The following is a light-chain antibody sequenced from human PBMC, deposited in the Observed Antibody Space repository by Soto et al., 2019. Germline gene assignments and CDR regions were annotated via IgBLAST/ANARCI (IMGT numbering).Light chain of an antibody. CDR1: RDIGTW. CDR2: RAS. CDR3: HRHETYPLA. Sequence: TQMTQSPSTLSASVEDSVSITCRASRDIGTWLAWFQQKPGRAPNLLIYRASTLARGVPSRFSGSGSGTEFTLTISSLQPDDFATYYCHRHETYPLAFGGGTKVDI. J-gene: IGKJ4*01. V-gene: IGKV1-5*03.